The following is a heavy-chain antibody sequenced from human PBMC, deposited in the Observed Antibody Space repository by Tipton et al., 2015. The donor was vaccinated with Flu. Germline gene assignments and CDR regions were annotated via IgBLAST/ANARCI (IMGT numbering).Heavy chain of an antibody. D-gene: IGHD2-8*02. CDR2: IYHSGST. V-gene: IGHV4-38-2*02. J-gene: IGHJ4*02. Sequence: TLSLTCTVSGYSISSSYYWGWIRQPPGKGLEWIGSIYHSGSTYYNPSLKSRVTISVDTSKNQFSLKLSSVTAAETAVYYCASSLLVVYASMDNWGQGTLVTVSS. CDR3: ASSLLVVYASMDN. CDR1: GYSISSSYY.